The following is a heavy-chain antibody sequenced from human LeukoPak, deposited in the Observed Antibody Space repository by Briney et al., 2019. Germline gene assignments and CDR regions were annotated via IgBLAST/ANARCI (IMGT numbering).Heavy chain of an antibody. J-gene: IGHJ4*01. V-gene: IGHV1-2*02. CDR2: INPNSGGT. D-gene: IGHD2-15*01. CDR1: GYTFTGYY. CDR3: AREDRWSETFFDY. Sequence: ASVKVSCKASGYTFTGYYMHWVRQAPGQGLEWMGWINPNSGGTNYAQKFQGRVTMTRDTSISTAYMELSRLRSDDTAVYYCAREDRWSETFFDYWAHRTLVTVYS.